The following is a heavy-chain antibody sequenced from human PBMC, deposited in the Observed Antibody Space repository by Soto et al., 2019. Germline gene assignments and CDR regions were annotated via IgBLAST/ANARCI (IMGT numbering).Heavy chain of an antibody. CDR3: AKGRYSSSWYDY. CDR1: GFTFSTYA. J-gene: IGHJ4*02. CDR2: ISASGAST. Sequence: EVQLLESGGGLVQPGGSLRLSCATSGFTFSTYAMTWVRQAPGKGLEWVSAISASGASTYYADSVKGRFTISRDSSKNTLYLQMNSLRAEDTAIYFCAKGRYSSSWYDYWGQGTLVTVSP. D-gene: IGHD6-13*01. V-gene: IGHV3-23*01.